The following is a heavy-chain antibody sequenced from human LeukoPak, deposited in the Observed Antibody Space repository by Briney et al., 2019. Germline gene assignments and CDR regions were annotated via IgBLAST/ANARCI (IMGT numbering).Heavy chain of an antibody. D-gene: IGHD1/OR15-1a*01. J-gene: IGHJ4*02. V-gene: IGHV3-11*06. CDR1: GFTFSDYF. CDR3: ARSGIGTTEIDY. CDR2: ISGRGNYV. Sequence: GGSLRLSCAASGFTFSDYFMSWVRQAPGKGLEWLSYISGRGNYVDYAESLKGRITISRDNAKNSQYLQMNSLRAEDMAVYYCARSGIGTTEIDYWGQGTLVTVSS.